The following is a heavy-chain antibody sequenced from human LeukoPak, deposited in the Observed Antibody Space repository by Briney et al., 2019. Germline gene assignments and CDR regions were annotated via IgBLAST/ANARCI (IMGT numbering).Heavy chain of an antibody. Sequence: SETLSLTCTVSGGSISSGGYYWSWIRQHPGKGLEWIGYIYYSGSTYYNPSLKSRVTLSVDTSKNQFSLKLSSVTAADTAVYYCARAGRSSWSIYWGQGTLVTVSS. V-gene: IGHV4-31*03. J-gene: IGHJ4*02. CDR3: ARAGRSSWSIY. CDR2: IYYSGST. D-gene: IGHD6-13*01. CDR1: GGSISSGGYY.